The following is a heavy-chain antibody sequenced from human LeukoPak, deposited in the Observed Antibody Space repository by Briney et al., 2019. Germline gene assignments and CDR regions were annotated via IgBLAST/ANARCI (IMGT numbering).Heavy chain of an antibody. Sequence: GESLKISCKGSGYSFTSYWIGWVRQMPGKGLEWMGIIYPGDSDTRYSPSFQGQVTISADKSISTAYLQWSSLKASDIAMYYCARRRLVGYYGSGSYGYWGQGTLVTVSS. D-gene: IGHD3-10*01. V-gene: IGHV5-51*01. CDR1: GYSFTSYW. CDR2: IYPGDSDT. CDR3: ARRRLVGYYGSGSYGY. J-gene: IGHJ4*02.